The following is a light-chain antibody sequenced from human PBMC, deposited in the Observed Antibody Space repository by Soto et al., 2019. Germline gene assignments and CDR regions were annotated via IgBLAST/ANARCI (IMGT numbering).Light chain of an antibody. CDR3: LQHNSYPFT. V-gene: IGKV1-17*01. J-gene: IGKJ2*01. CDR2: AVS. CDR1: QGISND. Sequence: DIRMTQSPSSLSASVGDRVTITCRASQGISNDLGWYQQKPGKAPKRLIYAVSSLQSAVPSRFSGSGSGTEFSRTIGSLQPEDFAAYDCLQHNSYPFTFGQGTKLEIK.